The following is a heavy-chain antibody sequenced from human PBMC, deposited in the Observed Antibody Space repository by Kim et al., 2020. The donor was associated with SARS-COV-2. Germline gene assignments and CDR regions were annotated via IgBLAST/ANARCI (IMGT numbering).Heavy chain of an antibody. CDR2: IYYSGST. Sequence: SETLSLTCTVSGGSISSYYWSWIRQPPGKGLEWIGYIYYSGSTNYNPSLKSRVTISVDTSKNQFSLKLSSVTAADTAVYYCARGSPDYYDSSGSYSDSYYVDYWGQGTLVTVSS. J-gene: IGHJ4*02. CDR1: GGSISSYY. CDR3: ARGSPDYYDSSGSYSDSYYVDY. V-gene: IGHV4-59*08. D-gene: IGHD3-22*01.